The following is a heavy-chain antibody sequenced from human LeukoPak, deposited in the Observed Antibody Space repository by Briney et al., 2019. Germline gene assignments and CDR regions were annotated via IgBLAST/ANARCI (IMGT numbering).Heavy chain of an antibody. CDR3: AAVGYCSSTSCYGFDY. CDR1: GFTFTSSA. D-gene: IGHD2-2*01. V-gene: IGHV1-58*01. J-gene: IGHJ4*02. CDR2: IVVGSGNT. Sequence: ASVKVSCMASGFTFTSSAVQWVRQARGQRLEWIGWIVVGSGNTNYAQKFQERVTITRDMSTSTAYMELSSLRSEDAAVYYCAAVGYCSSTSCYGFDYWGQGTLVTVSS.